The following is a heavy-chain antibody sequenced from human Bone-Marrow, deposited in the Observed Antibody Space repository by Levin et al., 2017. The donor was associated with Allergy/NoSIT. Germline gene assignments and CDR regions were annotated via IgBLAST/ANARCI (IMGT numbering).Heavy chain of an antibody. Sequence: GESLKISCKASGYTFNTYGISWVRQAPGQGLEWMGWINTHNGNTDYAQKVQGRVTMTTDTSTRTAYMELRSLRSDDTAMYYCVRGAEHSSELNYYDGLDVWGQGTTVTVSS. CDR1: GYTFNTYG. CDR2: INTHNGNT. J-gene: IGHJ6*02. V-gene: IGHV1-18*01. CDR3: VRGAEHSSELNYYDGLDV. D-gene: IGHD6-6*01.